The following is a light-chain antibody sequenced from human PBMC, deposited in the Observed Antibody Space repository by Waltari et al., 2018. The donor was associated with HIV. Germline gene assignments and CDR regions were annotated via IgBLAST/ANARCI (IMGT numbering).Light chain of an antibody. CDR1: SGDVGGYNF. Sequence: QSALTQPASVSGSPGQSITISCTGTSGDVGGYNFVSWYQKHPGKAPKLIIYNVNRAPSGVSTLVSGSRSANTASLTISGLQAEGEAYYWCSSYTSSGPRYVLFGGGTRLTVL. V-gene: IGLV2-14*03. CDR2: NVN. J-gene: IGLJ2*01. CDR3: SSYTSSGPRYVL.